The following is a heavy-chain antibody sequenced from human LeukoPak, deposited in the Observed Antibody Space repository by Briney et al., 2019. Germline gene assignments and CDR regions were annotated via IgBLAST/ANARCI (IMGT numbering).Heavy chain of an antibody. CDR1: GGSISSYY. V-gene: IGHV4-59*01. CDR3: ARERTVVTGGAFDI. J-gene: IGHJ3*02. D-gene: IGHD4-23*01. Sequence: SETLSLTCTVSGGSISSYYWSWIRQPPGKGLEWIGYIYYSGSTNYNPSLKSRVTISVDTSKNQFSLKLSSVTAADTAVYYCARERTVVTGGAFDIWGQGTMVTVSS. CDR2: IYYSGST.